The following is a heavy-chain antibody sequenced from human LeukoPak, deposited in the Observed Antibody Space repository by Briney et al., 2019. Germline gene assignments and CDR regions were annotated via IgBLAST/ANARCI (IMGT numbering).Heavy chain of an antibody. Sequence: GGSLRLSCAASGFTVSRNYMSWVRQAPGKGLEWVSCINWNGGSTGYADSVKGRFTISRDNAKNSLYLQMNSLRDEDTALYYCARDPPVLGSGDSYYYGMDVWGQGTTVTVSS. CDR2: INWNGGST. D-gene: IGHD6-19*01. CDR1: GFTVSRNY. CDR3: ARDPPVLGSGDSYYYGMDV. V-gene: IGHV3-20*04. J-gene: IGHJ6*02.